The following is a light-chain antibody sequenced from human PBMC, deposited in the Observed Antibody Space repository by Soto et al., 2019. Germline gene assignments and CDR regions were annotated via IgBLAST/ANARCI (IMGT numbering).Light chain of an antibody. CDR1: STDVGGYNY. J-gene: IGLJ1*01. Sequence: QSVLTQPPSAAGSPGQSVTISCTGTSTDVGGYNYVSWYQQYPGKAPKLMIYEVSKRPSGVPDRFSGSKSGNTASLTVSGLQAEDEAYYYCSSYGGRYNYVFGTGTKVTAL. CDR3: SSYGGRYNYV. CDR2: EVS. V-gene: IGLV2-8*01.